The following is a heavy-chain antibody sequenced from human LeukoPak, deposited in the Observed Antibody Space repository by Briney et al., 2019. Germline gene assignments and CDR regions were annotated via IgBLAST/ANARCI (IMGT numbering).Heavy chain of an antibody. CDR2: INSGSTYT. CDR1: GFAFSSYM. V-gene: IGHV3-21*01. Sequence: PGGSLRLSCAASGFAFSSYMMNWVRQAPGKGLEWVSSINSGSTYTYYTESVKGRFTVSRDNAKNSLFLQMNSLRAEDTAIYYCARSLTTLTYEGYWGQGTLVTVSS. J-gene: IGHJ4*02. CDR3: ARSLTTLTYEGY. D-gene: IGHD1-1*01.